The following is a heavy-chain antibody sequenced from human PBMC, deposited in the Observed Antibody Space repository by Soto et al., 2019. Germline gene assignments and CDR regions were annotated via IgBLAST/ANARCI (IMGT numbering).Heavy chain of an antibody. D-gene: IGHD3-16*02. CDR2: INPTDIGT. CDR3: AREAGAIVCDI. V-gene: IGHV1-46*01. CDR1: GYTLLGYY. Sequence: GVSVKFSCKAYGYTLLGYYMHWVRQAPGQGTKWMGIINPTDIGTSNAQKNPGRVTMTRDTSKRTLYMELGSLSSEDTAVYYCAREAGAIVCDIWGQGTMVTVS. J-gene: IGHJ3*02.